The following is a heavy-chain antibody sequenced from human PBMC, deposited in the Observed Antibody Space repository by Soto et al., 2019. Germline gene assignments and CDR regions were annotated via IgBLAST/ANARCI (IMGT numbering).Heavy chain of an antibody. J-gene: IGHJ3*02. Sequence: EVQLVESGGGLVQPGGSLRLSCAASGFTVSSNYMNWVRQAPGKGLEWVSVIYSGGSTYYADSVKGRFTISRDNSKNTLYLQMNTLRAEDKAVYYCARASVVAAGVDIWGQGTMVTVSS. V-gene: IGHV3-66*01. CDR3: ARASVVAAGVDI. CDR1: GFTVSSNY. D-gene: IGHD2-15*01. CDR2: IYSGGST.